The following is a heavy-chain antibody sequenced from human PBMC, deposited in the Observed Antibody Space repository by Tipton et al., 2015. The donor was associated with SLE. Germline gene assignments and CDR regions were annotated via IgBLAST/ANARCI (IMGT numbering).Heavy chain of an antibody. V-gene: IGHV3-48*01. Sequence: SLRLSCATSGFTFSSYSMNWVRQAPGKGLEWVSYISSSSSTIYYADSVKGRFTISRDNSENTLYLQMNSLRAEDTAVYYCAKDQGVGATRAFDYWGQGTLVTVSS. CDR2: ISSSSSTI. CDR3: AKDQGVGATRAFDY. D-gene: IGHD1-26*01. J-gene: IGHJ4*02. CDR1: GFTFSSYS.